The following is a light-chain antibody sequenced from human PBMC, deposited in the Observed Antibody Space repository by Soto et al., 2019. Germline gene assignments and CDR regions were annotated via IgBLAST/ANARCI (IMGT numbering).Light chain of an antibody. CDR3: QPYGSSPYT. CDR1: QSVSSSY. Sequence: EIVLTQSPGTLSLSPGERATLSCRASQSVSSSYLAWYQQKPGQAPRLLIYGASSRATGIPDRFSGSGSGTGFTLTIRRLEPEDFAGYYWQPYGSSPYTFCQGTKLEIK. V-gene: IGKV3-20*01. J-gene: IGKJ2*01. CDR2: GAS.